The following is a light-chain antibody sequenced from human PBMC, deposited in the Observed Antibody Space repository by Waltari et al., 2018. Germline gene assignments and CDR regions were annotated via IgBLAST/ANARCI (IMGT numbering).Light chain of an antibody. CDR1: TMNVGGYNL. V-gene: IGLV2-23*01. J-gene: IGLJ3*02. CDR2: EGS. CDR3: CSYAGSTSWV. Sequence: QSALTHPASVSGSPGQSITIFCTGTTMNVGGYNLSHWYQKYPGKAPKLMIYEGSKRPSGVSNRFSGSKSGNTASLTISGLQADDEADYYCCSYAGSTSWVFGGGTKVTVL.